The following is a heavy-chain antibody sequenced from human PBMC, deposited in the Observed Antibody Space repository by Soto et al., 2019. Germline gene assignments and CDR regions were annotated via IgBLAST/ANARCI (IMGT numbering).Heavy chain of an antibody. D-gene: IGHD3-22*01. J-gene: IGHJ4*02. Sequence: QVQLVESGGGVVQPGRSLRLSCAASGFIFSGYGIHWVRQAPGKGLEWVAVISYDGSNEHYADSVKGRFTISRDDSKNPLYLQMSSLRAEDTAVYYCAIGTYYHDSTGYYVFDYWGQGTLVTVSS. CDR2: ISYDGSNE. CDR1: GFIFSGYG. V-gene: IGHV3-30*03. CDR3: AIGTYYHDSTGYYVFDY.